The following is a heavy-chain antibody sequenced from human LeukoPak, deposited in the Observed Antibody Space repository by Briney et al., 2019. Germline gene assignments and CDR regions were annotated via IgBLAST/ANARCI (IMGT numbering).Heavy chain of an antibody. J-gene: IGHJ4*02. CDR2: IYYRGTT. Sequence: SETLSLTCTVSGGSISSSSYYWGWIRQPPGKGLEWIGNIYYRGTTYYNPSLRSRVTISVDTSKNQFSLKLSSVTAADTAVYYCARQSPHSYDSGSYNYWGQGALVTVSS. CDR1: GGSISSSSYY. V-gene: IGHV4-39*01. D-gene: IGHD3-10*01. CDR3: ARQSPHSYDSGSYNY.